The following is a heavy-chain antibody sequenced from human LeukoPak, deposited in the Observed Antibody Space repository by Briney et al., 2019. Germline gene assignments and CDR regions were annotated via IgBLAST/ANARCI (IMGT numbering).Heavy chain of an antibody. Sequence: GGSLRLSCAASGFTFSNYAMHWVRQAPGKGLEWVAVISYDGIHKYYADSIKGRFNISRDNSDHTLFLLVDSLRPDDTAVHYCARARAGSVDYWGQGTLVTVSS. CDR3: ARARAGSVDY. D-gene: IGHD3-10*01. J-gene: IGHJ4*02. CDR2: ISYDGIHK. CDR1: GFTFSNYA. V-gene: IGHV3-30*04.